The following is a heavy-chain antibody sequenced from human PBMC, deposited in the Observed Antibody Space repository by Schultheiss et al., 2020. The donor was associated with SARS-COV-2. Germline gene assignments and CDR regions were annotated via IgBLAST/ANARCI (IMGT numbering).Heavy chain of an antibody. D-gene: IGHD6-19*01. V-gene: IGHV5-10-1*01. J-gene: IGHJ4*02. Sequence: GESLKISCKGSGYSFTSYWIGWVRQMPGKGLEWMGRIDPSDSYTNYSPSFQGHVTISADKSISTAYLQWSSLKASDTAMYYCALGSSGWPHAAAYWGQGTLVTVSS. CDR3: ALGSSGWPHAAAY. CDR1: GYSFTSYW. CDR2: IDPSDSYT.